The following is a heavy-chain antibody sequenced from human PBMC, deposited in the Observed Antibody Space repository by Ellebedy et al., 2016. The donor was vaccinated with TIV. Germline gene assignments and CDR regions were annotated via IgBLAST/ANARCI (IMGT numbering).Heavy chain of an antibody. CDR1: GFTVSSSY. D-gene: IGHD3-10*01. Sequence: GESLKISCAASGFTVSSSYMTWVRQAPGKGLEWVSSISYNGGEVFYADSVKGRFTISRDNAMNSLYLHINSLRAEDTAVYYCARFSRGAPFADYLYFMDVWGKGITVIVSS. V-gene: IGHV3-21*01. CDR3: ARFSRGAPFADYLYFMDV. CDR2: ISYNGGEV. J-gene: IGHJ6*03.